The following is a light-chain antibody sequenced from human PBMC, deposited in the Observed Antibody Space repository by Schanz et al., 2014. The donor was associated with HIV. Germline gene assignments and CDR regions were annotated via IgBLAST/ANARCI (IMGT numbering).Light chain of an antibody. CDR3: QQYNDGSYT. CDR1: QSISSD. J-gene: IGKJ2*01. CDR2: EAS. Sequence: DIQMTQSPSTLSASVGDRVSIICRSSQSISSDLAWYQQKPGEAPNLLISEASTLKSGVPSRFSGSGSGTEFTLAISSLQPEDFATYYCQQYNDGSYTFGQGTKLEIK. V-gene: IGKV1-5*02.